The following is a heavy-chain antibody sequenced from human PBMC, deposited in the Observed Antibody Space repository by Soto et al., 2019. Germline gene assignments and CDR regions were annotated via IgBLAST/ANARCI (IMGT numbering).Heavy chain of an antibody. V-gene: IGHV4-59*01. CDR2: IYYSGST. CDR1: GGSISSYY. Sequence: QVQLQESGPGLVKPSETLSLTCTVSGGSISSYYWSWIRQPPGKGLEWIGYIYYSGSTNYNPSLKRRVTISVDTSKNQFSLKLSSVTAADTGVYYCARGWGLVFDYWGQGTLVTVSS. D-gene: IGHD2-21*02. J-gene: IGHJ4*02. CDR3: ARGWGLVFDY.